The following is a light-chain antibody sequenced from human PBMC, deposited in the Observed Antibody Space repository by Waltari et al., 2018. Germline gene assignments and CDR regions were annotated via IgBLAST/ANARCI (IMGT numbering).Light chain of an antibody. CDR3: GQGTHWPLYS. J-gene: IGKJ2*03. CDR1: QSLVHSDGNTY. V-gene: IGKV2-30*02. Sequence: DVVMTQSPLSLPLTPGQPASISCRSSQSLVHSDGNTYLSWFHQKSGQPPRRLIYKVSNRHSGVPDRFSGSGAGTDFTLKISRVEAEDVGVYYCGQGTHWPLYSFGQGTKVEIK. CDR2: KVS.